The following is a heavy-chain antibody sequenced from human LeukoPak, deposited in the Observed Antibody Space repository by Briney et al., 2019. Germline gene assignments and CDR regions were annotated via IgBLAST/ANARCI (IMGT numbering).Heavy chain of an antibody. CDR3: ARDLMTTVTTSSWLLGY. CDR2: IYYSGST. J-gene: IGHJ4*02. D-gene: IGHD4-17*01. Sequence: SDTLSLTCGVSGYSISSSNWWGWIRQPPGKGLEWIGYIYYSGSTNYNASLKSRVTMSVDTSKNQFSLKLSSVTALDTAVYYCARDLMTTVTTSSWLLGYWGQGTLVTVSS. CDR1: GYSISSSNW. V-gene: IGHV4-28*06.